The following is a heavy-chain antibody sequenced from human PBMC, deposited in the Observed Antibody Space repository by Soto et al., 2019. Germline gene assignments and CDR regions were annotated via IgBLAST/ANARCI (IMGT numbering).Heavy chain of an antibody. Sequence: QVQLQESGPGLVKPSQTPSLTCTVSGGSISSGDYYWRWIRQPPGKGLEWIGYIYYSGSTYYNPSLKSRVTISVDTSKNQFSLKLSSVTAADTAVYYCARTSYSSSLYYFDYWGQGTLVTVSS. J-gene: IGHJ4*02. D-gene: IGHD6-13*01. CDR3: ARTSYSSSLYYFDY. CDR1: GGSISSGDYY. V-gene: IGHV4-30-4*01. CDR2: IYYSGST.